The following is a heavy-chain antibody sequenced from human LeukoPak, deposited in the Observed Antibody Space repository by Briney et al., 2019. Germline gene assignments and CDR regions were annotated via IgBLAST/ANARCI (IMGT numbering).Heavy chain of an antibody. CDR1: GGTFSSYA. D-gene: IGHD3-10*01. V-gene: IGHV1-69*04. CDR3: ARTMVRGVPPYYFDY. Sequence: SVKVSCKASGGTFSSYAISWVRQAPGQGLEWMGRIIPILGIANYAQKFQSRVTITADKSTSTAYMELSSLRSEDTAVYYCARTMVRGVPPYYFDYWGQGTLVTVSS. CDR2: IIPILGIA. J-gene: IGHJ4*02.